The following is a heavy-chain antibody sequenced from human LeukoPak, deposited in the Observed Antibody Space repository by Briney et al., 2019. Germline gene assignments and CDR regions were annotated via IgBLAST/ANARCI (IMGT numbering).Heavy chain of an antibody. Sequence: PSETLSLTCTVSGGSVSSSDYYWGWIRQPPGKGLEWIGSIYYSGSTYYNPSLKSRVTISVDTSKNQFSLKLSSVTAADTAVYYCARAPGTGSPFQHWGQGTLVTVSS. CDR3: ARAPGTGSPFQH. CDR2: IYYSGST. CDR1: GGSVSSSDYY. D-gene: IGHD3-10*01. J-gene: IGHJ1*01. V-gene: IGHV4-39*07.